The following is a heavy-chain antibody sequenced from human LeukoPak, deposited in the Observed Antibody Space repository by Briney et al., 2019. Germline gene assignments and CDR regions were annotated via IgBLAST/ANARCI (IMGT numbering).Heavy chain of an antibody. CDR2: IYYSGST. CDR3: ARRKVGSGSYYMIDC. V-gene: IGHV4-59*01. D-gene: IGHD3-10*01. J-gene: IGHJ4*02. Sequence: SETLSLTCTVSGGSISTNYWSWIRQPPGKGLEWIGYIYYSGSTNYNPSLKSRVTISVDTSKNQFSLKLSSVTAADTAVYYCARRKVGSGSYYMIDCWRRGT. CDR1: GGSISTNY.